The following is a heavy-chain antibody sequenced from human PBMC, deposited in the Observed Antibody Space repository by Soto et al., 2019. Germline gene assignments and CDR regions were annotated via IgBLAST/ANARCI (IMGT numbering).Heavy chain of an antibody. CDR2: ISWDSAGI. Sequence: GGSLRLSCAASGITFEDFAMHWVRLRPGRGLEWVSGISWDSAGIDYADSVKGRFTISRDNAKNSLYLQMNSLRAEDTALYYCVKDINYYGSGSYYSAFDHWGQGTLVTVSS. CDR1: GITFEDFA. CDR3: VKDINYYGSGSYYSAFDH. D-gene: IGHD3-10*01. J-gene: IGHJ4*02. V-gene: IGHV3-9*01.